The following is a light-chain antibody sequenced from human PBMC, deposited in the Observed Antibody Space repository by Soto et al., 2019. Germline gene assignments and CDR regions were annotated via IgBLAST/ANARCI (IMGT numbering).Light chain of an antibody. CDR2: KAS. Sequence: IQMTQSPSTLSASVGDRVTFTCRASQTISTWLAWYQQKPGEAPKLLIYKASTFEVGVPSRFSASGSGTEFTLTIHTLQPADVATYYCQQYNSYPWTFGQGTKV. J-gene: IGKJ1*01. CDR1: QTISTW. V-gene: IGKV1-5*03. CDR3: QQYNSYPWT.